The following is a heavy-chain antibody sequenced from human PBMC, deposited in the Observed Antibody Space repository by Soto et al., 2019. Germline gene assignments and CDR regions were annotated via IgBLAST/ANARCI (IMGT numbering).Heavy chain of an antibody. J-gene: IGHJ4*02. D-gene: IGHD2-2*01. CDR3: ARVRYCSSISCPATYYFDY. Sequence: QVQLVQSGAEVKKPGASVKVSCKASGYTFTSYDINWVRQATGQGLEWMGWMNPNSGNTGYAQKFQGRVTMTRNTSISTAYMELSSLRSEDTAVYYCARVRYCSSISCPATYYFDYWGQGTLVTVSS. V-gene: IGHV1-8*01. CDR2: MNPNSGNT. CDR1: GYTFTSYD.